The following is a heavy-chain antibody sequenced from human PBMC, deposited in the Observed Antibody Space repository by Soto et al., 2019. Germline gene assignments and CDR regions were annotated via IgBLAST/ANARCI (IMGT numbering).Heavy chain of an antibody. D-gene: IGHD1-20*01. CDR2: INHSGST. Sequence: PSKTLSLTCAVYGGSFSGYYWSWIRQPPGKGLEWIGEINHSGSTNYNPSLKSRVTISVDTSKNQFSLKLSSVTAADTAVYYCARGRYNWNYWGQGTLVTVSS. CDR3: ARGRYNWNY. CDR1: GGSFSGYY. J-gene: IGHJ4*02. V-gene: IGHV4-34*01.